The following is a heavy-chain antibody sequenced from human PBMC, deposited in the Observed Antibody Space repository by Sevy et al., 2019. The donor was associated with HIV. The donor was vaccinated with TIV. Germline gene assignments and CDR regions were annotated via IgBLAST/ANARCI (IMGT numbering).Heavy chain of an antibody. CDR1: GGSINSGGYS. V-gene: IGHV4-30-2*01. D-gene: IGHD6-13*01. CDR3: ARGRVGDSSSWYGAFDV. Sequence: SETLSLTCAVSGGSINSGGYSWSWIRQPPGKGLEWIGYIFQSGATYYIPSLQSRFSISVDMSRNQFSLNLRSVTAADTAVYYCARGRVGDSSSWYGAFDVWGQGTMVTVSS. J-gene: IGHJ3*01. CDR2: IFQSGAT.